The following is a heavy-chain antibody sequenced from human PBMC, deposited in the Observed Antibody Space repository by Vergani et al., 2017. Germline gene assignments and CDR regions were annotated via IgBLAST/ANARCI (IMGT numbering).Heavy chain of an antibody. J-gene: IGHJ5*02. D-gene: IGHD1-26*01. CDR1: GGTFSSYA. CDR2: IIPIFGTA. CDR3: ARWKGELSRFDP. Sequence: VSCKASGGTFSSYAISWVRQAPGQGLEWMGGIIPIFGTANYAQKFQGRVTITADESTSTAYMELSSLRSEDTAVYYCARWKGELSRFDPWGQGTLVTVSS. V-gene: IGHV1-69*01.